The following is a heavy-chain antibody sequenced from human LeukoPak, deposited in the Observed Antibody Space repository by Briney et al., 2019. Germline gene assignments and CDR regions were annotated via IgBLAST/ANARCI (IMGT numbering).Heavy chain of an antibody. CDR2: IIPIFGTA. J-gene: IGHJ4*02. V-gene: IGHV1-69*05. Sequence: ASVTVSCKASGGTFSSYAISWVRQAPGQGLEWMGGIIPIFGTANYAQKFQGRVTITRDTSASTAYMELSSLRSEDTAVYYCARSDYDFWSGLDYWGQGTLVTVSS. CDR3: ARSDYDFWSGLDY. D-gene: IGHD3-3*01. CDR1: GGTFSSYA.